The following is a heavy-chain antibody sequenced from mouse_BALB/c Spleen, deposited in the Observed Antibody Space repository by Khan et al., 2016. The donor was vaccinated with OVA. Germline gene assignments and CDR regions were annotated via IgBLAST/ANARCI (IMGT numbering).Heavy chain of an antibody. CDR3: ARSTMITAEFVY. D-gene: IGHD2-4*01. J-gene: IGHJ3*01. CDR2: INPSNGRT. CDR1: GYTFSSYW. V-gene: IGHV1S81*02. Sequence: QVQLQQPGAELVKPGASVQLSCKASGYTFSSYWMLWAKQRPGQGLEWIGEINPSNGRTNYNEKLKSKATLTVDKSSSTAYMQLSSLTSEDSAVYFCARSTMITAEFVYWSRETLVTDSA.